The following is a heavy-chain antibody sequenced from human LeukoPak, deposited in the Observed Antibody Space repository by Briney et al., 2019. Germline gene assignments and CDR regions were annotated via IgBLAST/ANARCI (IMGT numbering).Heavy chain of an antibody. Sequence: PGGSLRLSCAASGFTFSSYAMHWVRQAPGKGLEWVAVISYDGSNKYYADSVKGRFTISRDNSKNTLYLQMNSLRAEDTAVYYCAREDYSNSDFDYWGQGTLVTVSS. J-gene: IGHJ4*02. CDR2: ISYDGSNK. V-gene: IGHV3-30*04. D-gene: IGHD4-11*01. CDR3: AREDYSNSDFDY. CDR1: GFTFSSYA.